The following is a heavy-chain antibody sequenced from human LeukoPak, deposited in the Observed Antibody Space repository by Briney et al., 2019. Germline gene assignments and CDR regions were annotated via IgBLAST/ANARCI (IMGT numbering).Heavy chain of an antibody. V-gene: IGHV4-34*01. CDR1: GGSFSGYY. J-gene: IGHJ4*02. CDR2: INHSGST. D-gene: IGHD6-19*01. CDR3: ARGRYARMVAVAVFDY. Sequence: SETLSLTCAVYGGSFSGYYWSWIRRPPGKGLEWIGEINHSGSTNYNPSLKSRVTISVDTSKNQFSLKLSSVTAADTAVYYCARGRYARMVAVAVFDYWGQGTLVTVSS.